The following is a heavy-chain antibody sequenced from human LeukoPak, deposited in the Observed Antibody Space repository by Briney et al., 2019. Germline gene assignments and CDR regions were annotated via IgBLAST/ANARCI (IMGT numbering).Heavy chain of an antibody. D-gene: IGHD4-11*01. CDR1: GYSFNNHG. CDR3: ARASSPYNWYFDL. Sequence: ASVKVSCKASGYSFNNHGLSWVRQAPGQGLEWVGWVGAGNGDTHYAQKLQGRVTMTTDTSTNTAYMDLRSLRSDDTAVYYCARASSPYNWYFDLLGRGTLVTVSS. V-gene: IGHV1-18*01. J-gene: IGHJ2*01. CDR2: VGAGNGDT.